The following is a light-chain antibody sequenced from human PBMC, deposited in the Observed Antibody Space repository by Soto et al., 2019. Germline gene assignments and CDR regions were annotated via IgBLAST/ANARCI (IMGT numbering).Light chain of an antibody. CDR2: GAS. J-gene: IGKJ1*01. CDR1: QSVSTNY. V-gene: IGKV3-20*01. CDR3: QQYGSSPPT. Sequence: EIVLTQSRGTLSLSPGERATLSCRASQSVSTNYLAWYQRKPGQAPRLLIYGASSRATDIPNRFSGSGSGTDFTLTITRLKAEDFAVYYCQQYGSSPPTFGQGTKVEIK.